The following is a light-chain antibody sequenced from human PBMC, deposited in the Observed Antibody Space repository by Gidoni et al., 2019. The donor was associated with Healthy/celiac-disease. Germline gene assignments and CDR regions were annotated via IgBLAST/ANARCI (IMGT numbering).Light chain of an antibody. CDR1: QSLLHSNGYNY. J-gene: IGKJ3*01. Sequence: DIVMTQSPLSLTVTPGEPASISCRSSQSLLHSNGYNYLDWYLQKPGQSPQLLIYLGSNRASGVPDRFSGSGSGTDFTLKSSRVEAEDVGVYYCMRALQTPPIFGPGTKVDIK. V-gene: IGKV2-28*01. CDR3: MRALQTPPI. CDR2: LGS.